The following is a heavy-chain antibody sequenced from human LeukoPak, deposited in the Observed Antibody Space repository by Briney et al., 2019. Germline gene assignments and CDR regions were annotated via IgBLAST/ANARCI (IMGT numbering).Heavy chain of an antibody. CDR1: GFTFHDHG. CDR2: IAADGGVK. D-gene: IGHD6-19*01. Sequence: GGSLRLSCAASGFTFHDHGMDWVRQAPGKGLEWVAVIAADGGVKQYADFVKGQFSLSRDNSKNTVFLEMNGLTVEDTAVYYCAREATWGQWYFDLWGQGAPVTVSS. V-gene: IGHV3-30*03. CDR3: AREATWGQWYFDL. J-gene: IGHJ4*02.